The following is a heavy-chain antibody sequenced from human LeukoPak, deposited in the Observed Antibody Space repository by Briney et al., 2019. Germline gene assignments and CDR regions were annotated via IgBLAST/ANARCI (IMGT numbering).Heavy chain of an antibody. CDR3: ARGPLFPRPHSGYDGGDYYYYYMDV. CDR1: GYTFTSYD. Sequence: ASVKVSCKASGYTFTSYDINWVRQATGQGLEWMGWMNPNRGNTGYAQKFQGRVTITRNTSISTAYMELSSLRSEDTAVYYCARGPLFPRPHSGYDGGDYYYYYMDVWGKGTTVTVSS. V-gene: IGHV1-8*03. D-gene: IGHD5-12*01. J-gene: IGHJ6*03. CDR2: MNPNRGNT.